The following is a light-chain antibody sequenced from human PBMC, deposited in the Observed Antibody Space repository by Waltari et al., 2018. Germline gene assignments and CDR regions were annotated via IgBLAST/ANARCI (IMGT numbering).Light chain of an antibody. V-gene: IGLV1-40*01. Sequence: QSVLTQPPSVSGTPGQTVTISCTGSSSNIGAGYEVHWYQQLPGTAPKLLVPGDDNRPSGVPDRFSGSKSGSSASLAITGLQAEDEADYYCQSYDSSLSGVFGGGTKLTVL. J-gene: IGLJ2*01. CDR1: SSNIGAGYE. CDR2: GDD. CDR3: QSYDSSLSGV.